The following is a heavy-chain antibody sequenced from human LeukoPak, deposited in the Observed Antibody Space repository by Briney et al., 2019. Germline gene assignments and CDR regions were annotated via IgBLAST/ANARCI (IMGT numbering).Heavy chain of an antibody. D-gene: IGHD4-11*01. CDR3: ARTTRVTPDGRAEYFED. CDR1: GVSISTYY. Sequence: SETLSLTCSVSGVSISTYYWSWLRQPSGKGLEWVGYKSGAGRDLYNPSLRSRVTISVDASENQFSLSLRSVTAADTAMYYCARTTRVTPDGRAEYFEDWGQGTLVIVSS. J-gene: IGHJ1*01. CDR2: KSGAGRD. V-gene: IGHV4-59*03.